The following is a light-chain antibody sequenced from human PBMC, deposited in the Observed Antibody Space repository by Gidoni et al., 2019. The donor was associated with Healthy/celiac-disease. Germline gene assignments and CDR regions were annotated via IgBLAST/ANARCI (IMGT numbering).Light chain of an antibody. CDR3: CSYAGSYTFVV. V-gene: IGLV2-11*01. CDR1: SSDVGGYNY. CDR2: DVS. J-gene: IGLJ2*01. Sequence: QSALTQPRSVSGSPVQSVTITCTGTSSDVGGYNYVSWYQQHPGKAPKLMIYDVSKRPSGFPARFSGSKSGNTASLTISGLQAEDEADYYCCSYAGSYTFVVFGGGTKLTVL.